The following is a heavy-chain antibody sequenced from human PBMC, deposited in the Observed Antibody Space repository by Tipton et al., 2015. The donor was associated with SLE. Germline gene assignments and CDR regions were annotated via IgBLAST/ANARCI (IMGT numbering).Heavy chain of an antibody. J-gene: IGHJ4*02. D-gene: IGHD3-9*01. CDR2: ISGTGGST. CDR3: AKAFRPSYDILTGLDY. Sequence: SLRLYCAASGFTFSSYAMTWVRQAPGKGLEWVSGISGTGGSTYNADSVKGRFSLSRDNSKNTLYLQMNSLRAEDTAIYYCAKAFRPSYDILTGLDYWGQGTLVTVSS. V-gene: IGHV3-23*01. CDR1: GFTFSSYA.